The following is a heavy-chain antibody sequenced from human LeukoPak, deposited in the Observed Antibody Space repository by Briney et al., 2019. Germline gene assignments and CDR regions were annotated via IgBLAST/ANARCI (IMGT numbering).Heavy chain of an antibody. CDR3: ARGDSGSFSQFDC. V-gene: IGHV4-59*01. D-gene: IGHD1-26*01. CDR1: GGSISSYY. J-gene: IGHJ4*02. Sequence: SETLSLTCTVSGGSISSYYWSWIRQPPGKGLEWIGYVYYSGSTNYNPSLKSRVTISVDTSKNQFSLKLTSVTTADTAVYYCARGDSGSFSQFDCWGQGTLVTVSS. CDR2: VYYSGST.